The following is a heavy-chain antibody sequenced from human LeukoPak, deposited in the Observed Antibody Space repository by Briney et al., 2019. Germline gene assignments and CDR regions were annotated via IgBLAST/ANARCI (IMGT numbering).Heavy chain of an antibody. CDR3: ARIRGYYDSSGYYSNWFDP. Sequence: ASVKVSCKASGYTFTSYDINWVRQATGQGLEWMGWMNPNSGNTGYAQKFQGRVTMTRNTSISTAYMELSSLSSEDTAVYYCARIRGYYDSSGYYSNWFDPWGQETLVTVSS. CDR2: MNPNSGNT. CDR1: GYTFTSYD. J-gene: IGHJ5*02. V-gene: IGHV1-8*01. D-gene: IGHD3-22*01.